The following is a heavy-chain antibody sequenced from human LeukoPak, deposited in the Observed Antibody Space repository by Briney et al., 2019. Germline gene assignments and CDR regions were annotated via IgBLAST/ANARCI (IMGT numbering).Heavy chain of an antibody. CDR2: INHSGST. V-gene: IGHV4-34*01. D-gene: IGHD2-15*01. Sequence: SETLSLXCAVYGGSCSGYYWRWIRQPPGKGLEWIGEINHSGSTNYNPSLKSRVTISVDTSKNQFSLKLSSVTAADTAVYYCARGWVVAATNFDYWGQGTLVTVSS. J-gene: IGHJ4*02. CDR3: ARGWVVAATNFDY. CDR1: GGSCSGYY.